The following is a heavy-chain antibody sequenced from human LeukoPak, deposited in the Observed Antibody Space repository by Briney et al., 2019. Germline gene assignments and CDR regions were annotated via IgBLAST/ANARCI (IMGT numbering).Heavy chain of an antibody. V-gene: IGHV4-38-2*02. CDR1: GYSISSGYY. J-gene: IGHJ4*02. D-gene: IGHD3-9*01. CDR3: AREGSRYFDWLPVIDY. Sequence: SETLSLTCAVSGYSISSGYYWGWIRQPPGKGLEWIGSIYHSGSTYYNPSLKSRVTISVDTSKNQFSLKLSSVTAADTAGYYCAREGSRYFDWLPVIDYWGQGTLVTVSS. CDR2: IYHSGST.